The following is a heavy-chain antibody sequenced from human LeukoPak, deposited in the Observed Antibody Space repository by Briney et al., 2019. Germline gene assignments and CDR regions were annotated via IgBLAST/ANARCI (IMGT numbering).Heavy chain of an antibody. CDR3: AKEFLYSYGYDPWDY. Sequence: PGGSLRLSCAASGFTFSSYAMHWVRQAPGKGLEWVAVISYDGSNKYYADSVKGRFTISRDNSKNTLYLQMNSLRAEDTAVYYCAKEFLYSYGYDPWDYWGQGTLVTVSS. D-gene: IGHD5-18*01. CDR2: ISYDGSNK. V-gene: IGHV3-30-3*01. CDR1: GFTFSSYA. J-gene: IGHJ4*02.